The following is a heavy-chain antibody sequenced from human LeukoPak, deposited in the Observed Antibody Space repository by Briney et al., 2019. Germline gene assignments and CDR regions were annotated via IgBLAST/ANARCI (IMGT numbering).Heavy chain of an antibody. Sequence: GGSLRLSCAASGFTFSSNEMNWVRQAPGKGLEWVSGINSNGDEIYYADSVRGRFTISRDNSNNALYLQMDSLRTEDTAVYYCANWIGSSSRDYWGQGTLVTVSS. CDR2: INSNGDEI. CDR1: GFTFSSNE. CDR3: ANWIGSSSRDY. J-gene: IGHJ4*02. D-gene: IGHD6-6*01. V-gene: IGHV3-23*01.